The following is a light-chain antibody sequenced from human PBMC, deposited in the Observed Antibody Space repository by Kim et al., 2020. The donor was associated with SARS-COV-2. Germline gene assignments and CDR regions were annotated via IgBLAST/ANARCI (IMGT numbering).Light chain of an antibody. J-gene: IGKJ1*01. CDR2: GIS. CDR1: QSVSSIY. V-gene: IGKV3-20*01. Sequence: SPGERATLSCMASQSVSSIYLAWYQQKPGQTPRLIIYGISTRATGIPDRFSGSGSGTDFTLTISRLEPEDFAVYYCQQYAGSPPTFGQGTKVDIK. CDR3: QQYAGSPPT.